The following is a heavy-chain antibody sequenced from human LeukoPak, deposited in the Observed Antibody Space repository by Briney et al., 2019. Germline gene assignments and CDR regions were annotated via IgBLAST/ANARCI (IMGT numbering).Heavy chain of an antibody. CDR2: ISRSSSYI. V-gene: IGHV3-21*01. Sequence: GGSLRLSCAASGFTFSSYSMNWVRQAPGKGLEWVSSISRSSSYIYYADSVKGRFTISRDNAKNSLYLQVNSLRAEDTAVYYCAIDGSGLFDYWGQGTLVTVSS. CDR3: AIDGSGLFDY. CDR1: GFTFSSYS. J-gene: IGHJ4*02. D-gene: IGHD3-10*01.